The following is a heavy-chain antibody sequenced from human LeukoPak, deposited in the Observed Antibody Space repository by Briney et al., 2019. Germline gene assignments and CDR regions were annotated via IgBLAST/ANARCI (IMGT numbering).Heavy chain of an antibody. CDR3: ARDVKDIVRTSSLYYAMAV. CDR2: IKQDGSEK. D-gene: IGHD5-12*01. CDR1: GFTFSTYW. Sequence: GGSLRLSCAASGFTFSTYWMSWVRQAPGKGLEWVANIKQDGSEKYYVDSVKGRFTISRDNAKNSLYLQMNSLRAEDTAIYYCARDVKDIVRTSSLYYAMAVWGQETRVTVSS. J-gene: IGHJ6*02. V-gene: IGHV3-7*01.